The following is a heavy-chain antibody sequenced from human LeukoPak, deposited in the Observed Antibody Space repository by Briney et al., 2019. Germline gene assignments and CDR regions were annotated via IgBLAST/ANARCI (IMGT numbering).Heavy chain of an antibody. V-gene: IGHV3-48*01. D-gene: IGHD3-10*01. CDR1: GFTFSSYS. J-gene: IGHJ4*02. Sequence: GGSLRLSCAASGFTFSSYSMNWVRQAPGKGLEWVSYISSSSSTIYYADSVKGRFTISRDNAKNSLYLQMNSLRAEDTAVYYCAGVYGSGSYYPHFDYWGQGTLVTVSS. CDR3: AGVYGSGSYYPHFDY. CDR2: ISSSSSTI.